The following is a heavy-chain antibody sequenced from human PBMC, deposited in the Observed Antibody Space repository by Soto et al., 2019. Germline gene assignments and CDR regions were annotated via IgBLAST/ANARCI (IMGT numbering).Heavy chain of an antibody. Sequence: VAVISYDGSNKYYADSVKGRFTISRDNSKNTLYLQMNSLRAEDTAVYYCAKEHRIAAAGTSPHKNFDYWGQGTLVTVSS. D-gene: IGHD6-13*01. CDR2: ISYDGSNK. CDR3: AKEHRIAAAGTSPHKNFDY. V-gene: IGHV3-30*18. J-gene: IGHJ4*02.